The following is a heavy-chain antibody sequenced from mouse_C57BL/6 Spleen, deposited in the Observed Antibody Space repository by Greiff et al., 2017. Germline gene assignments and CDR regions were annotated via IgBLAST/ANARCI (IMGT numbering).Heavy chain of an antibody. CDR1: GFSLTSYG. J-gene: IGHJ4*01. CDR2: IWSDEST. CDR3: ARQLRLRQYAMDY. D-gene: IGHD3-2*02. Sequence: VHLVESGPGLVAPSQSLSITCTVSGFSLTSYGVHWVRQPPGKGLEWLVVIWSDESTTYNSALKSRLSNSKNNSKSQVFLKMNSLQTDDTAMYYCARQLRLRQYAMDYWGQGTSVTVSS. V-gene: IGHV2-6-1*01.